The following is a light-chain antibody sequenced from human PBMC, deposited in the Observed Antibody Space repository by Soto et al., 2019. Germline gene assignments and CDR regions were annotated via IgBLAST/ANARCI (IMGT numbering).Light chain of an antibody. CDR1: QSVLYSSNSKNY. Sequence: DIVLTQSPDSLAVSLGERATINCKSSQSVLYSSNSKNYLAWYQQKPGQPPKLLIYWASTRESGVPDRFSGSGSGTDFTLTISSRQAEDVAVYYCQQYYSTPYTFGQGTKLEIK. CDR3: QQYYSTPYT. V-gene: IGKV4-1*01. CDR2: WAS. J-gene: IGKJ2*01.